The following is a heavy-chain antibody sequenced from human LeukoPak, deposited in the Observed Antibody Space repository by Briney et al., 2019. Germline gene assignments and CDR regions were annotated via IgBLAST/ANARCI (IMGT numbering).Heavy chain of an antibody. Sequence: SETLSLTCTVSGGSIRSSTYYCGWIRQPPGKGLEWIGSIFYSGSTYYNPSLKSRVTISVDTSKNQFSVKLNSVTAADTAVYYCARQESSNWDWGQGTLVTVSS. V-gene: IGHV4-39*01. CDR2: IFYSGST. J-gene: IGHJ4*02. D-gene: IGHD4-11*01. CDR3: ARQESSNWD. CDR1: GGSIRSSTYY.